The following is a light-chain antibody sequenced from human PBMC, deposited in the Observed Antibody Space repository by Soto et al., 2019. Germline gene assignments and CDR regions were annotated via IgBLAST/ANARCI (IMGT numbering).Light chain of an antibody. CDR2: KAS. CDR3: LQYHSDWT. CDR1: QNIQRW. J-gene: IGKJ1*01. Sequence: DTQMTQSPSTVSASVGDRSTITCRASQNIQRWLAWYQQKPGKAPKLLIYKASSLERGVPSRFSAGGSGVEFTLNISSVQPEDFATYHCLQYHSDWTFGQGTKVDIK. V-gene: IGKV1-5*03.